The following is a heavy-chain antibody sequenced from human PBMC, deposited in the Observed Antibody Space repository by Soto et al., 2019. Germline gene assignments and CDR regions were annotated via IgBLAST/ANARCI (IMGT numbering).Heavy chain of an antibody. CDR3: ARVSLYTIVPRAYYYYYGMDV. J-gene: IGHJ6*02. CDR2: IYYSGST. Sequence: SETLSLTCTVSGGSISSYYWSWIRQPPGKGLEWIGYIYYSGSTNYNPSLKSRVTISVDTSKNQFSLKLSSVTAADTAVYYCARVSLYTIVPRAYYYYYGMDVCGQVTTVTLSS. V-gene: IGHV4-59*01. D-gene: IGHD3-10*01. CDR1: GGSISSYY.